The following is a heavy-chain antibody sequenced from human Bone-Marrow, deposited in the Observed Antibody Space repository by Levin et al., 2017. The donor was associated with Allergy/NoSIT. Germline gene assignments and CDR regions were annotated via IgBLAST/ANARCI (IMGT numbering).Heavy chain of an antibody. CDR1: GGSINNGAYY. D-gene: IGHD3-10*01. CDR2: IYYSGTK. J-gene: IGHJ5*01. CDR3: ATTRPQNFGRGGWFDS. V-gene: IGHV4-30-4*01. Sequence: TSETLSLTCTVSGGSINNGAYYWTWIRQPPGKGLEWIGYIYYSGTKYYSPSLRSRLTISVDTSKNSFSLQLNSVTATDTALYYCATTRPQNFGRGGWFDSWGQGILVAVSS.